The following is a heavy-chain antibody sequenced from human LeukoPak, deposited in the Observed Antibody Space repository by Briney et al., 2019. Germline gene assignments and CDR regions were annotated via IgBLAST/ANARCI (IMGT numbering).Heavy chain of an antibody. J-gene: IGHJ5*02. V-gene: IGHV1-69*04. CDR1: GGTFSSYT. CDR3: ARDHPLAEFEGSSSPNWFDP. Sequence: ASVKVSCKASGGTFSSYTISWVRQAPGQGLEWMGRIIPILGIANYAQKFQGRVTITADKSTSTAYMELSSLRSEDTAVYYCARDHPLAEFEGSSSPNWFDPWGQGTLVTVSS. D-gene: IGHD6-6*01. CDR2: IIPILGIA.